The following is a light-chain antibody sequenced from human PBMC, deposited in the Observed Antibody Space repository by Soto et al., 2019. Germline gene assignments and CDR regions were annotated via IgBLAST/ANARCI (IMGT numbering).Light chain of an antibody. J-gene: IGKJ5*01. CDR2: AAS. CDR1: QGIKSY. Sequence: LHLTQSPSFLYAPVAPRVPITCLASQGIKSYLAWYQQKPGKAPKLLIYAASTLQSGVPSRFRGSGSGTEFTLTISSLPPEDFATYYCQQLKSNLITFGQGTRLEIK. CDR3: QQLKSNLIT. V-gene: IGKV1-9*01.